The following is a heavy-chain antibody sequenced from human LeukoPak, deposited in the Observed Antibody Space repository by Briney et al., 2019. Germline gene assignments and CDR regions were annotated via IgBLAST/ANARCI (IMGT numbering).Heavy chain of an antibody. CDR2: IYYSGST. D-gene: IGHD4-17*01. Sequence: PSETLSLTCTVSGGSISSSSYYRGWIRQPPGKGLEWIGSIYYSGSTYYNPSLKSRVTISVDTSKNQFSLKLSSVTAADTAVYYCARGGMTTVTTFWNWGQGTLVTVSS. CDR1: GGSISSSSYY. V-gene: IGHV4-39*07. CDR3: ARGGMTTVTTFWN. J-gene: IGHJ4*02.